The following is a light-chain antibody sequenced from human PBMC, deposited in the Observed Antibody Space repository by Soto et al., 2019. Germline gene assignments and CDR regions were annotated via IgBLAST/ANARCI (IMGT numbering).Light chain of an antibody. J-gene: IGKJ1*01. V-gene: IGKV3-11*01. CDR1: QSVSSY. CDR2: DAS. Sequence: IVLTQSPATLSLSPGERATLSCRASQSVSSYLAWYQQKPGQAPRLLIYDASNRATGIPARFSGSGSGTDFTLTISSLGPEDFAVYYCKHRSNWPTFGQGTEV. CDR3: KHRSNWPT.